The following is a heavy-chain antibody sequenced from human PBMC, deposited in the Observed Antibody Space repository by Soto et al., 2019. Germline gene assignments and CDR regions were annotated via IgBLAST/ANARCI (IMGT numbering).Heavy chain of an antibody. V-gene: IGHV4-34*01. J-gene: IGHJ6*02. CDR2: INHSGST. Sequence: SETLSLTCAVYGGSFSGYYWSWIRQPPGKGLEWIGEINHSGSTNYNPSLKSRVTISVDKSKNQFSLKLSSVTAADTAVYYCARVLSVLMVYPYGMDVWGQGTTVTVS. CDR1: GGSFSGYY. CDR3: ARVLSVLMVYPYGMDV. D-gene: IGHD2-8*01.